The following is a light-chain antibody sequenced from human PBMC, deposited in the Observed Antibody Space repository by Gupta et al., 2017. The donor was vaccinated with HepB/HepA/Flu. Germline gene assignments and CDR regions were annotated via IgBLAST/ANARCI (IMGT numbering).Light chain of an antibody. CDR1: QSVGSRY. J-gene: IGKJ3*01. Sequence: EIVLTQSPGTLSLSPGERATLSCRASQSVGSRYLAWYQQKPGQAPRLLIYGASSRATGIPDRFSGSGSGTDFTLTISRLEPEDFGVYYCQQYGSSLLTFGPGTKVEI. CDR2: GAS. CDR3: QQYGSSLLT. V-gene: IGKV3-20*01.